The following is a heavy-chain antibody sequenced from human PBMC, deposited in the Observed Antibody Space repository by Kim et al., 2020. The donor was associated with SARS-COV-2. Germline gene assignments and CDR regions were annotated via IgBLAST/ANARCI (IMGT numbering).Heavy chain of an antibody. D-gene: IGHD6-13*01. CDR3: AKEPPMWYSSSWTREWGDGMDV. V-gene: IGHV3-23*01. CDR2: ISGSGGST. J-gene: IGHJ6*02. CDR1: GFTFSSYA. Sequence: GGSLRLSCAASGFTFSSYAMSWVRQAPGKGLEWVSAISGSGGSTYYADSVKGRFTISRDNSKNTLYLQMNSLRAEDTAVYYCAKEPPMWYSSSWTREWGDGMDVWGQGTTVTVSS.